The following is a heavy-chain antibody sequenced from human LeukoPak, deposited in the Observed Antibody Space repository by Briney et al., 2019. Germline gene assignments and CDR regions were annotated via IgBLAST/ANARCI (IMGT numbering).Heavy chain of an antibody. V-gene: IGHV3-23*01. CDR2: ISGSGADT. CDR1: GFTFNNFP. D-gene: IGHD6-19*01. CDR3: VKGGWLDY. Sequence: GGSLRLSCAASGFTFNNFPMSWARQAPGKGLEWVSFISGSGADTYYADSVKGRFTISRGDSKNTLYLQMNSLRAEDTAVFYCVKGGWLDYWGQGALVTVSS. J-gene: IGHJ4*02.